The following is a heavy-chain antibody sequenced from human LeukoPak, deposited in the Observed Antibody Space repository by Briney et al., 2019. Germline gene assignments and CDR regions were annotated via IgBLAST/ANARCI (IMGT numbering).Heavy chain of an antibody. CDR1: GYTFTGYY. V-gene: IGHV1-2*02. D-gene: IGHD2-15*01. CDR3: ARDRLRLGYERTNWFDP. CDR2: IYPNSGGT. Sequence: RGASVKVSCKASGYTFTGYYIHWVRQAPGQGLEWMGWIYPNSGGTDYQGRVTMTRDTSISTAYMELSRLRSDDTAVFYCARDRLRLGYERTNWFDPWGQGTLVTLSS. J-gene: IGHJ5*02.